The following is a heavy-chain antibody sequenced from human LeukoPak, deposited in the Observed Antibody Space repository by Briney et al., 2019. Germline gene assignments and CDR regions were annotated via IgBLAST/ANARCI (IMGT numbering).Heavy chain of an antibody. V-gene: IGHV3-74*01. J-gene: IGHJ4*02. CDR2: INSGGSGT. Sequence: QTGGSLRLSCAASGNYWMHWVRQTPGKGLVWVSRINSGGSGTSYADSVEGRFTISRDNAKNTLYLQMNSLKGEDTAVYYCATSLGPLAEYWGRGTLVTVSS. CDR1: GNYW. CDR3: ATSLGPLAEY. D-gene: IGHD7-27*01.